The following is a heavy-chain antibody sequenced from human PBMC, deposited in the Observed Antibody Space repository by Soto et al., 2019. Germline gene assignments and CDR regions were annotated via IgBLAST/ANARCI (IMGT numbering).Heavy chain of an antibody. D-gene: IGHD3-10*01. CDR1: GGSFSGYY. CDR3: ARASGSLDAFDI. J-gene: IGHJ3*02. Sequence: SETLSLTCAVYGGSFSGYYWSWIRQPPGKGLEWIGEINHSGSTNYNPSLKSRVTISVDTSKNQFSLKLSSVTAADTAVYYCARASGSLDAFDIWGQGTMVTVSS. V-gene: IGHV4-34*01. CDR2: INHSGST.